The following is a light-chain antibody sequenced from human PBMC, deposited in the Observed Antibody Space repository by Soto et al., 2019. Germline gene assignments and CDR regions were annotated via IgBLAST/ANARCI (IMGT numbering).Light chain of an antibody. V-gene: IGLV2-14*01. CDR1: SRDVGGYNY. CDR3: SSYTSSSTYV. J-gene: IGLJ1*01. Sequence: QSALTQPASVSASPGQSITISCTGTSRDVGGYNYVSWYQQHPGKAPKVMIYDVSNRPSGVSNRFSGSKSGNTAFLIIFGLQAEDEADYYCSSYTSSSTYVFGTGTKLTVL. CDR2: DVS.